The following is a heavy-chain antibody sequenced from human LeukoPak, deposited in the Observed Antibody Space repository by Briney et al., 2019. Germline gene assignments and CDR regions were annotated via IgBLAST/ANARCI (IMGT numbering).Heavy chain of an antibody. CDR2: IRYDGSNK. Sequence: PGGSLRLSCAASGFTFDDYGMHWVRQAPGKGLEWVAFIRYDGSNKYYADSVKGRFTISRDNSKNTLYLQMGSLRAEDMAVYYCARDASPGRTVTTSQYYYYYYYMDVWGKGTTVTVSS. CDR3: ARDASPGRTVTTSQYYYYYYYMDV. V-gene: IGHV3-30*02. CDR1: GFTFDDYG. D-gene: IGHD4-17*01. J-gene: IGHJ6*03.